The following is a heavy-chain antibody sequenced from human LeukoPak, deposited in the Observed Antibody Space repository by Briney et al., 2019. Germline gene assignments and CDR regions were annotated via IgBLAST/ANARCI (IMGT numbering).Heavy chain of an antibody. CDR2: INHSGST. D-gene: IGHD6-13*01. CDR3: ARQGIAAAGDDDAFDI. V-gene: IGHV4-34*01. CDR1: GGSFSGYY. J-gene: IGHJ3*02. Sequence: SETLSLTCAVYGGSFSGYYWSWIRQPPGKGLEWIGEINHSGSTNYNPSLKSRVTISVDTSKNQFSLELSSVTAADTAVYYCARQGIAAAGDDDAFDIWGQGTMVTVSS.